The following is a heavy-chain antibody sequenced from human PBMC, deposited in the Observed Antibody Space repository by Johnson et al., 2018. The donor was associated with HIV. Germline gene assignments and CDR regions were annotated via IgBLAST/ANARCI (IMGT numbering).Heavy chain of an antibody. Sequence: QVQLVESGGGLVQPGRSLRLSCAASGFPVSSYAMHWVRQAPGKGLEWVAYIRYDGSTQSYADSVKGRFTISRDDSKNMLYLQMNSLKTEDTAVYYCTTVTVTYRTFDIWGQGTMVTISS. CDR2: IRYDGSTQ. J-gene: IGHJ3*02. D-gene: IGHD4-17*01. CDR3: TTVTVTYRTFDI. CDR1: GFPVSSYA. V-gene: IGHV3-33*08.